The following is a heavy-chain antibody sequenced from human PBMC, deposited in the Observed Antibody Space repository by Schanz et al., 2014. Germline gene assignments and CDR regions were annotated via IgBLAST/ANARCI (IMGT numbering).Heavy chain of an antibody. J-gene: IGHJ6*02. D-gene: IGHD2-15*01. Sequence: EGQLAESGGGLVQPGGSLRLSCAVSGFTVSSNHMSWVRQAPGKGLEWVSVIYSGIGAYYADSVKDRFTVSRDNSKNTVYLQMNSLSADDTAVFYCAKGMGYCSGGTCYDYYYYGLDVWGQGTTVTVSS. CDR2: IYSGIGA. CDR1: GFTVSSNH. CDR3: AKGMGYCSGGTCYDYYYYGLDV. V-gene: IGHV3-66*01.